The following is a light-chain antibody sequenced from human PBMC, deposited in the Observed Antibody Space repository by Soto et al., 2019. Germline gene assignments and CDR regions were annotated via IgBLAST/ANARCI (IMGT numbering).Light chain of an antibody. CDR3: ASYTTSNILV. V-gene: IGLV2-14*01. CDR2: EVS. CDR1: SSDVGGYNY. J-gene: IGLJ1*01. Sequence: QSALTQPASVSGSPGQSITISCTGTSSDVGGYNYVSWYQQHPGTAPKLMIYEVSNRPSGVSDRFSGSRSGNTASLTISGLQAEDESDYYCASYTTSNILVFGAATKLTVL.